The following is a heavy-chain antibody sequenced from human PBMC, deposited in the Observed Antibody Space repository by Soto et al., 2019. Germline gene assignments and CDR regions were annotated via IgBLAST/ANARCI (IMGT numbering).Heavy chain of an antibody. J-gene: IGHJ4*02. CDR2: ISSTTNYI. CDR3: ARESEDLTSNFDY. CDR1: GFTFTRYS. V-gene: IGHV3-21*01. Sequence: GGSLRLSCAASGFTFTRYSMNWVRQAPGKGLEWVSSISSTTNYIYYADSMKGRFTVPRDNAKNSVYLEMNSLSAEDTAVYYCARESEDLTSNFDYWGQGTLVTVSS.